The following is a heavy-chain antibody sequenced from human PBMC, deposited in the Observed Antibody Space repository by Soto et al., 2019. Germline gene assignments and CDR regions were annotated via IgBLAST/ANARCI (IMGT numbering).Heavy chain of an antibody. Sequence: SETLSLTCAVSGYSISSGYYWGWIRQHPGKGLEWIGYIYYSGSTYYNPSLKSRVTISVDTSKSQFSLKLSSVTAADTAVYYCARVPPAPYNWNSYYYYGMDVWGQGTTVTVSS. J-gene: IGHJ6*02. V-gene: IGHV4-31*11. CDR3: ARVPPAPYNWNSYYYYGMDV. CDR1: GYSISSGYY. D-gene: IGHD1-7*01. CDR2: IYYSGST.